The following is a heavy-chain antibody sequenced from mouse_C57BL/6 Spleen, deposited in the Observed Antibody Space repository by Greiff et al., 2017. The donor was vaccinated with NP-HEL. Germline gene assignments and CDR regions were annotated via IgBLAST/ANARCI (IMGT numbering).Heavy chain of an antibody. CDR1: GYTFTSYW. CDR2: IDPSDSET. V-gene: IGHV1-52*01. CDR3: ARDYSSYFDV. D-gene: IGHD2-12*01. J-gene: IGHJ1*03. Sequence: QVQLQQPGAELVRPGSSVKLSCKASGYTFTSYWMHWVKQRPIQGLEWIGNIDPSDSETHYNQKFKDKATMTVDKSSSTAYMQLSSLTSEDSAVYYCARDYSSYFDVWGTGTTVTVSS.